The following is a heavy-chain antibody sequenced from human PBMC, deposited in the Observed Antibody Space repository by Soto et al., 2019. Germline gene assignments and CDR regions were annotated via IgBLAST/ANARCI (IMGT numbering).Heavy chain of an antibody. CDR1: GFIFSGYA. Sequence: PGGSLRLSCAASGFIFSGYAIHWVRQAPGKGLEWVAVISNDGSNRYYADSVKGRFTISRDNAINSLYLQMNSLRPDDTAVYYCANFPSCSSSTCLDYWGRGTLVT. CDR2: ISNDGSNR. CDR3: ANFPSCSSSTCLDY. V-gene: IGHV3-30*07. D-gene: IGHD2-15*01. J-gene: IGHJ4*02.